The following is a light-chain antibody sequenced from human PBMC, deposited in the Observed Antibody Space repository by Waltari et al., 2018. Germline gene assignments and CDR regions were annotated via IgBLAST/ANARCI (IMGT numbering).Light chain of an antibody. V-gene: IGLV1-44*01. J-gene: IGLJ1*01. Sequence: QSALTHPPSAPGTPGPRVAISCSGTVPTIGNTPVNWYQQVPPTAPKLLISSNRERPSGVPDRFSGAKSGTSASLAISGLQSEDEADYFCAAWDDSLTTYVFGTGTKVTVL. CDR2: SNR. CDR1: VPTIGNTP. CDR3: AAWDDSLTTYV.